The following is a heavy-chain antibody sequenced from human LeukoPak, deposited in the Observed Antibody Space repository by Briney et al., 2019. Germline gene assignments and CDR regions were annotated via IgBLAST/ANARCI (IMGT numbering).Heavy chain of an antibody. Sequence: SETLSLTCTVSGGSISSSSYYWGWIRQPPGTGLEWIGSIYYSGSTYYNPSLKSRVTISVDTSKNQFSLKLSSVTAADTAVYYCAREAVTMVRGVITDYWGQGTLVTVSS. CDR2: IYYSGST. D-gene: IGHD3-10*01. V-gene: IGHV4-39*02. CDR3: AREAVTMVRGVITDY. CDR1: GGSISSSSYY. J-gene: IGHJ4*02.